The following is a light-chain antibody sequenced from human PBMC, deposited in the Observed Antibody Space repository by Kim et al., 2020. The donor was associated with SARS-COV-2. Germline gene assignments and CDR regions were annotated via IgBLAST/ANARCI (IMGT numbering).Light chain of an antibody. J-gene: IGKJ5*01. V-gene: IGKV3-11*01. CDR3: QQRSSWPPT. CDR1: HSIGTS. Sequence: LSPGERATLSCRASHSIGTSLAWYQQKPGQTPRRLIHDASNGATDIPARFSGSGSGTDFTLTISSLEPEDFAVYFCQQRSSWPPTFGQGTRLEIK. CDR2: DAS.